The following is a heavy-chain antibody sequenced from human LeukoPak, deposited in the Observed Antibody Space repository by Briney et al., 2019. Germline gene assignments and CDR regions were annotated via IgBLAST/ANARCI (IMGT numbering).Heavy chain of an antibody. CDR3: ARVGSVVRGISFDY. CDR2: INHSGST. J-gene: IGHJ4*02. CDR1: GGSFSGYY. D-gene: IGHD3-10*01. Sequence: PSETLSLTCAVYGGSFSGYYWSWIRQPPGKGLEWIGEINHSGSTNYSPSLKSRVTISVDTSKNQFSLKLCSVTAADTAVYYCARVGSVVRGISFDYWGQGTLVTVSS. V-gene: IGHV4-34*01.